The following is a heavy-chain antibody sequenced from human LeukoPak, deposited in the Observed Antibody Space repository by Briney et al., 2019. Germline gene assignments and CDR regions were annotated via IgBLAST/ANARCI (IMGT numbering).Heavy chain of an antibody. D-gene: IGHD2-21*02. CDR3: AKAAGDHDAFDI. CDR2: ISYDGNNK. V-gene: IGHV3-30*18. CDR1: GFTFSSYG. Sequence: GGSLRLSCAASGFTFSSYGMHWVRQAPGKGLEWVAVISYDGNNKYYADSMKGRFTISRDNSKNTLYLRMNSLRAGDTAVYYCAKAAGDHDAFDIWGQGTMVTVSS. J-gene: IGHJ3*02.